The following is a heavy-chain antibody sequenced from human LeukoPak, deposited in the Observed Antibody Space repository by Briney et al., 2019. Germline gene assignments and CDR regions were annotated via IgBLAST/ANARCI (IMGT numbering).Heavy chain of an antibody. Sequence: PGGSLRLSCAASGFTFSSYGMHWVRQAPGKGLEWVAVIWYDGSNKYYADSVKGRFTISRDNSKNTLYLQMNSLRVEDTAVYYCARLGPASSGWPESFDYWGQGTLVTVSS. CDR3: ARLGPASSGWPESFDY. CDR2: IWYDGSNK. V-gene: IGHV3-33*01. J-gene: IGHJ4*02. CDR1: GFTFSSYG. D-gene: IGHD6-19*01.